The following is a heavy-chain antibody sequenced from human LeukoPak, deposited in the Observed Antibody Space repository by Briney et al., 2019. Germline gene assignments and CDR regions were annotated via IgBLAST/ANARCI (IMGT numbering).Heavy chain of an antibody. CDR1: GYNLTELS. D-gene: IGHD6-13*01. Sequence: ASVKVSCKVSGYNLTELSMHWVRQAPGKGLEWMGAFDPEDGEKIYAQKFQGRVTMTEDTSTDTAYMELSSMRSEDTAVYYCATVVGYSSSWYRGQYYYGMDVWGQGTTVTVSS. V-gene: IGHV1-24*01. CDR3: ATVVGYSSSWYRGQYYYGMDV. J-gene: IGHJ6*02. CDR2: FDPEDGEK.